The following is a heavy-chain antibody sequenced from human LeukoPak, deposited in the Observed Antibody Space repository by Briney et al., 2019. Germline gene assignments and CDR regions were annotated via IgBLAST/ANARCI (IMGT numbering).Heavy chain of an antibody. J-gene: IGHJ6*02. CDR2: FDPEDGET. D-gene: IGHD6-13*01. CDR1: GYTFTGYY. V-gene: IGHV1-24*01. Sequence: ASVKVSCKASGYTFTGYYMHWVRQAPGKGLEWMGGFDPEDGETIYAQKFQGRVTMTEDTSTDTAYMELSSLRSEDTAVYYCATGSGIAAAGTPDYYGMDVWGQGTTVTVSS. CDR3: ATGSGIAAAGTPDYYGMDV.